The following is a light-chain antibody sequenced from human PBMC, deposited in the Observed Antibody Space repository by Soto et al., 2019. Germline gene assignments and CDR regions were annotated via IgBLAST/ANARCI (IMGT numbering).Light chain of an antibody. Sequence: DIQMTQSPSTLSASVGDRVTITCRASQSISSWLAWYQQKPGKAPKLLIYDASSLESGVPSRFRGSGSGTEFSLTFRSLQPDDFATYYCQQYNSYWTFGQGTKVDIK. CDR3: QQYNSYWT. CDR1: QSISSW. CDR2: DAS. J-gene: IGKJ1*01. V-gene: IGKV1-5*01.